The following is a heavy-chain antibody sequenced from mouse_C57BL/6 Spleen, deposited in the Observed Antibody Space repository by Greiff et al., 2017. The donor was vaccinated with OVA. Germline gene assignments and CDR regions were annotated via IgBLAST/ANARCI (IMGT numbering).Heavy chain of an antibody. Sequence: EVKLMESEGGLVQPGSSMKLSCTASGFTFSDYYMAWVRQVPEKGLEWVANINYDGSGTYYLDSLKSRFIISRDNAKNILYLQMSSLKSEDTATYYCARDPHYYGSIYFDYWGQGTTLTVSS. CDR1: GFTFSDYY. CDR3: ARDPHYYGSIYFDY. D-gene: IGHD1-1*01. V-gene: IGHV5-16*01. CDR2: INYDGSGT. J-gene: IGHJ2*01.